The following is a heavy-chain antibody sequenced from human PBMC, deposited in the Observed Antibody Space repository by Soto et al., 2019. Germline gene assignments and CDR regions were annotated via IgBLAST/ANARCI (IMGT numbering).Heavy chain of an antibody. D-gene: IGHD5-12*01. Sequence: QVQLVQSGAEVKKPGSSVKVSCKASGGTFSSYAISWVRQAPGQGLEWMVGIIPIFGTANYAQQFQCRVTITADESTSPAYMALSSLRSEDTAVYYCASPGGGMATIVDLGIELDYWCQGTLVTVSS. J-gene: IGHJ4*02. V-gene: IGHV1-69*01. CDR2: IIPIFGTA. CDR3: ASPGGGMATIVDLGIELDY. CDR1: GGTFSSYA.